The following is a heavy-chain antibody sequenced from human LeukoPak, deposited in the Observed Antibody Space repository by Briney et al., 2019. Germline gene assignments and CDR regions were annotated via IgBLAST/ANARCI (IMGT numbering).Heavy chain of an antibody. CDR3: ARVRSRYIWGTPQWPFDM. CDR1: GGSISSYY. V-gene: IGHV4-59*08. CDR2: IYYSGST. D-gene: IGHD3-16*01. Sequence: SETLSLTCTVSGGSISSYYWSWIRQPPGKGLEWIGYIYYSGSTNYNPSLKSRVTISVDTSKNQFSLKLSSVTAADTAVYYCARVRSRYIWGTPQWPFDMWGQGTMVTV. J-gene: IGHJ3*02.